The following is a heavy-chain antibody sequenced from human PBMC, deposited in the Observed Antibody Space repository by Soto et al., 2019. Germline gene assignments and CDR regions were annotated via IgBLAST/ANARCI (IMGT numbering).Heavy chain of an antibody. CDR3: AKDLGQWLDRKPDY. D-gene: IGHD6-19*01. J-gene: IGHJ4*02. V-gene: IGHV3-30*18. Sequence: PGGSLRLSCAASGFTFSSYGMHWVRQAPGKGLEWVAVISYDGSNKYYADSVKGRFTISRDNSKNTLYLQMNSLRAEDTAVYYCAKDLGQWLDRKPDYWGQGTLVTVSS. CDR2: ISYDGSNK. CDR1: GFTFSSYG.